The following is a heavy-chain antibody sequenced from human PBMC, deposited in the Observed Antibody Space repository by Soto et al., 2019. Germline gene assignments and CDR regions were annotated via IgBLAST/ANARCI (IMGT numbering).Heavy chain of an antibody. CDR2: IGASGAGT. J-gene: IGHJ4*02. Sequence: GGSLRLSCAASGFTFSSYAMSWVRQAPGKGLEWVSGIGASGAGTYYADSVKGRFIIPRDNSKNTLHLQMNSPRAEDTAVYYCALRKTGSYFDYWGQGTLVTVSS. D-gene: IGHD1-26*01. CDR1: GFTFSSYA. V-gene: IGHV3-23*01. CDR3: ALRKTGSYFDY.